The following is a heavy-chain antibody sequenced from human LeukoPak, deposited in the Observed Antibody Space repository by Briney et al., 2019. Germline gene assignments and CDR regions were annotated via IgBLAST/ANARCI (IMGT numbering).Heavy chain of an antibody. Sequence: GGSLRLSCAASGFSVSSNYMSWVHQAPGKGLEWVSVIYSGGNTYFADSVKDRFIISRDNSKNTLYLQMNSLRVEDTAVYFCARLRDSSFSYWGQGALVAVSS. V-gene: IGHV3-66*04. J-gene: IGHJ4*02. CDR2: IYSGGNT. CDR3: ARLRDSSFSY. CDR1: GFSVSSNY. D-gene: IGHD3-22*01.